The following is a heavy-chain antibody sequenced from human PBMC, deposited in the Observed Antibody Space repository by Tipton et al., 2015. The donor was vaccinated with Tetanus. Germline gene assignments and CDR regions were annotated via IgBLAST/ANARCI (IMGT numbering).Heavy chain of an antibody. CDR2: INPNSGGT. V-gene: IGHV1-2*02. Sequence: QSGAEVKKPGASVKVSCKASGYTFTGYYMHWVRQAPGQGLEWMGWINPNSGGTNYAQKFQGRVTMTRDTSISTAYMELSRLRSDDTAVYYCARESGEYYGSTNNWFDPWGQGTLVTVSS. D-gene: IGHD3-10*01. CDR1: GYTFTGYY. J-gene: IGHJ5*02. CDR3: ARESGEYYGSTNNWFDP.